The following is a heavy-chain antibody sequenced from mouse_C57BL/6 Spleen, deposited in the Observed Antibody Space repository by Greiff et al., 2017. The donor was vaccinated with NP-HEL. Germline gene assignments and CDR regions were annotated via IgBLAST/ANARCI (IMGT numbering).Heavy chain of an antibody. CDR2: IYPRDGST. J-gene: IGHJ2*01. CDR3: ARSYCGLDY. CDR1: GYTFTSYD. Sequence: LVESGPELVKPGASVKLSCKASGYTFTSYDINWVKQRPGQGLEWIGWIYPRDGSTKYNEKFKGKATLTVDTSSSTAYMELHSLTSEDAAVYFCARSYCGLDYWGQGTTLTVSS. V-gene: IGHV1-85*01. D-gene: IGHD1-1*02.